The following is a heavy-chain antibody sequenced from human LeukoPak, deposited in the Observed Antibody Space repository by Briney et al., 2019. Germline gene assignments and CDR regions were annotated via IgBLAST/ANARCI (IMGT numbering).Heavy chain of an antibody. CDR2: TYYRSKWYN. CDR3: ARGLRAVAGTSYSFDP. J-gene: IGHJ5*02. V-gene: IGHV6-1*01. Sequence: SQTLSLTCAISGDSVSSNSAAWNWIRQSPSRGLEWLGRTYYRSKWYNDYAVSVKSRITINPDTSKNQFSLQLNSVTPEDTGVYYCARGLRAVAGTSYSFDPWGQGTLVTVSS. D-gene: IGHD6-19*01. CDR1: GDSVSSNSAA.